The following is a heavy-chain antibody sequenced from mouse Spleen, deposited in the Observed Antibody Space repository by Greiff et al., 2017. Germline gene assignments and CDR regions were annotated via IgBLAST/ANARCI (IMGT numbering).Heavy chain of an antibody. Sequence: EVQVVESEGGLVQPGSSMKLSCTASGFTFSDYYMAWVRQVPEKGLEWVANINYDGSSTYYLDSLKSRFIISRDNAKNILYLQMSSLKSEDTATYYCARDSGDYDGTYWYFDVWGAGTTVTVSS. CDR2: INYDGSST. CDR1: GFTFSDYY. CDR3: ARDSGDYDGTYWYFDV. V-gene: IGHV5-16*01. J-gene: IGHJ1*01. D-gene: IGHD2-4*01.